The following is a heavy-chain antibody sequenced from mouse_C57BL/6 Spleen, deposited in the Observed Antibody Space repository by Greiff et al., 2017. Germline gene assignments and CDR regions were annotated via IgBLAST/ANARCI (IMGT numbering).Heavy chain of an antibody. Sequence: QVQLQQPGTELVKPGASVKLSCKASGYTFTSYWMHWVKQRPGQGLEWIGNINPSNGGTNYNEKFKSKATLTVDKSSSTAYMQLSSLTSEDSAVYYCARPFITTVVATDYAMDYWGQGTSVTVSS. CDR3: ARPFITTVVATDYAMDY. CDR2: INPSNGGT. CDR1: GYTFTSYW. D-gene: IGHD1-1*01. V-gene: IGHV1-53*01. J-gene: IGHJ4*01.